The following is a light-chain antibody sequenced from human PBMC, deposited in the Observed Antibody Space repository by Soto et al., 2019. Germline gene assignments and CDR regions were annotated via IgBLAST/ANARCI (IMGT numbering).Light chain of an antibody. V-gene: IGKV3D-20*01. J-gene: IGKJ2*01. CDR3: QQYGSSPWS. CDR1: QSVSNSF. Sequence: EIVLTQSPATLYLSPEARATPSCGASQSVSNSFLAWYQQKPGLAPRLLIYDASRTATGIPDRFSGSGFGTDFTLTISSLEPEDVAVYYCQQYGSSPWSCGQGTTLAI. CDR2: DAS.